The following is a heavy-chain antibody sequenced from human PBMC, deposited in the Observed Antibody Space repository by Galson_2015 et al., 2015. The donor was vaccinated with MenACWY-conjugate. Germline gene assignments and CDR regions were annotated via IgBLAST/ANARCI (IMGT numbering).Heavy chain of an antibody. Sequence: ETLSLTCTFSGGSIGSYYWNWIRQPPGKGLEWIGNIYDSGSTNYNPSLKSRVTFSVDTSKNQFSLRLSSVTAADTAVYYCARGWGYFDSWGQGTLVTVSS. CDR3: ARGWGYFDS. D-gene: IGHD3-16*01. CDR1: GGSIGSYY. V-gene: IGHV4-59*12. CDR2: IYDSGST. J-gene: IGHJ4*02.